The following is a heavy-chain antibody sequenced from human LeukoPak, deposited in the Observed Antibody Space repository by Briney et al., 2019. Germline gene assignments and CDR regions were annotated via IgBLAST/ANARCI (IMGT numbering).Heavy chain of an antibody. CDR2: IHSGGST. CDR3: ARHYGSGSYFDY. V-gene: IGHV3-53*01. D-gene: IGHD3-10*01. CDR1: GFTVSRNY. J-gene: IGHJ4*02. Sequence: GGSLRVSCAASGFTVSRNYMSWVRQAPGKGLEWVSVIHSGGSTYYADSVKGRFTISRDNSKNTLFLQMNSLRAEDTAVYYCARHYGSGSYFDYWGQGTLVTVSS.